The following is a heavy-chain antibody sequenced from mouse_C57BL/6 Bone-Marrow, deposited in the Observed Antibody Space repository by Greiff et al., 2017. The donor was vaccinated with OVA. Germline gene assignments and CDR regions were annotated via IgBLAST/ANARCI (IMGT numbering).Heavy chain of an antibody. CDR2: IRNKANGYTT. Sequence: EVKLMESGGGLVQPGGSLSLSCAASGFTFTDYYMSWVRQPPGKALEWLGFIRNKANGYTTEYSASVKGRFTISRDNSQSILYLHMNALRAEVSATYYCARYGHSSGRHFDYWGQGTTLTVSS. CDR1: GFTFTDYY. J-gene: IGHJ2*01. D-gene: IGHD3-1*01. CDR3: ARYGHSSGRHFDY. V-gene: IGHV7-3*01.